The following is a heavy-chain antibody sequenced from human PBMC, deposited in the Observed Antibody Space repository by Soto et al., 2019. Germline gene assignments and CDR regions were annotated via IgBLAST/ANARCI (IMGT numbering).Heavy chain of an antibody. D-gene: IGHD1-26*01. J-gene: IGHJ4*02. V-gene: IGHV3-7*01. CDR1: VFTFSSYY. Sequence: VGSLRLSCAASVFTFSSYYMSWVRQAQGKGLEWVANVNEDGSEKYYVDSVKGRFTVSRDNAKNSLYLQMNSLRAEDTAVYYCAKWAGAGSDYWGQGTLVTVSS. CDR3: AKWAGAGSDY. CDR2: VNEDGSEK.